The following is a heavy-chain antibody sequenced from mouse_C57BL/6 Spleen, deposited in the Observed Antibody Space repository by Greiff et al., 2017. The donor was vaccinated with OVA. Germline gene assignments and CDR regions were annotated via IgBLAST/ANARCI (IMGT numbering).Heavy chain of an antibody. CDR1: GYTFTSYW. CDR3: ARLWDYYAMDY. Sequence: VQLQQPGAELVRPGSSVKLSCKASGYTFTSYWMHWVKQRPIQGLEWIGNIDPSDSETHYNQKFKDKATLTVDKSSSTAYMQLSSLTSEDSAVYYCARLWDYYAMDYWGQGTSVTVSS. J-gene: IGHJ4*01. V-gene: IGHV1-52*01. D-gene: IGHD1-1*02. CDR2: IDPSDSET.